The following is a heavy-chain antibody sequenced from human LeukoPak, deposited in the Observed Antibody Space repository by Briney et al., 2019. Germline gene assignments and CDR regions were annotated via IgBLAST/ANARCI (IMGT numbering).Heavy chain of an antibody. CDR2: INPNSGGT. D-gene: IGHD2-8*01. CDR1: GYTFTGYY. J-gene: IGHJ6*02. Sequence: ASVKVSCKASGYTFTGYYMHWVRQAPGQGLEWMGWINPNSGGTNYKQKFQGRVTMTRDTSISTAYMELGRLRSDDTAVYYCARETTNGGMDVWGQGTTVTVSS. CDR3: ARETTNGGMDV. V-gene: IGHV1-2*02.